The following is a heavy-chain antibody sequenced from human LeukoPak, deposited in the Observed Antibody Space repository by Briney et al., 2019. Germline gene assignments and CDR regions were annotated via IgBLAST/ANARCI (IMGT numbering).Heavy chain of an antibody. Sequence: SETLSLTCTVSGGSISSGGYYWSWIRQPPGKGLEWIGYIYYSGSTNYNPSLKSRVTISVDTSKNQFSLKLSSVTAADTAVYYCARGRTAGTFYYYYYYMDVWGKGTTVTVSS. J-gene: IGHJ6*03. CDR2: IYYSGST. CDR1: GGSISSGGYY. CDR3: ARGRTAGTFYYYYYYMDV. D-gene: IGHD6-13*01. V-gene: IGHV4-61*08.